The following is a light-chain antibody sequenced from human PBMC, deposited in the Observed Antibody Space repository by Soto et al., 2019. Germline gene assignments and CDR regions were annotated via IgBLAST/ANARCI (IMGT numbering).Light chain of an antibody. J-gene: IGLJ1*01. CDR1: SSDFGGYNY. CDR2: EVS. V-gene: IGLV2-14*01. CDR3: SSYTTISTLV. Sequence: QSVLTQPASVSGSPGQSITISCTGSSSDFGGYNYVSWYQQHPGKAPKLMIHEVSNRPSGVSNRFSGSKSGNTASLTISGFQAEDEADYYCSSYTTISTLVFGTGTKVTVL.